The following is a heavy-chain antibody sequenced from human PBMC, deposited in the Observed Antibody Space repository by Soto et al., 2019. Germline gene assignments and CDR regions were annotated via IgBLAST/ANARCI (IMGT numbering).Heavy chain of an antibody. CDR1: GYTFTSYG. V-gene: IGHV1-18*01. D-gene: IGHD3-22*01. CDR2: ISAYNGNT. J-gene: IGHJ6*02. Sequence: QVQLVQSGAEVKKPGASVKVSCKASGYTFTSYGISWVRQAPGQGLEWIGWISAYNGNTNYAQKLQGIVTMTTDTSTSTAYMELRILRSDDTAVYYCARDWDYYDSSGYYSIKAGMDVWGQGTTVTVSS. CDR3: ARDWDYYDSSGYYSIKAGMDV.